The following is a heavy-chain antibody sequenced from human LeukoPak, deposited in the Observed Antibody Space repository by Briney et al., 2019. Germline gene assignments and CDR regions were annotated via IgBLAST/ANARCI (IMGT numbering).Heavy chain of an antibody. D-gene: IGHD6-19*01. CDR1: GFTFSSYA. CDR2: ISGSGGST. J-gene: IGHJ4*02. Sequence: GSLRLSCAASGFTFSSYAMSWVRQAPGKGLEWVSAISGSGGSTYYADSVKGRFTISRDNAKNSMYLQMNSLRAEDTAVYYCARDRVAGTCYFDYWGQGTLVTVSS. CDR3: ARDRVAGTCYFDY. V-gene: IGHV3-23*01.